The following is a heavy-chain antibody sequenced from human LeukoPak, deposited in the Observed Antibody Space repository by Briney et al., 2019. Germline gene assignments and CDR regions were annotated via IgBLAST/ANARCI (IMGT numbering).Heavy chain of an antibody. CDR2: INHSGST. Sequence: SETLSLTCTVSGGSISSGGYYWSWIRQPPGKGLEWIGEINHSGSTNYNPSLKSRVTISVDTSKNQFSLKLSSVTAADTAVYYCARGARIAARPYFDYWGQGTLVTVSS. CDR3: ARGARIAARPYFDY. CDR1: GGSISSGGYY. V-gene: IGHV4-39*07. D-gene: IGHD6-6*01. J-gene: IGHJ4*02.